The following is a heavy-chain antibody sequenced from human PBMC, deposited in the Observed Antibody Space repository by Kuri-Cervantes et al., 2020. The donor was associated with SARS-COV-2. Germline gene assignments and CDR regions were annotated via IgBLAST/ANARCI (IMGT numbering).Heavy chain of an antibody. D-gene: IGHD3-3*01. Sequence: GSLRLSCTVSGGSISSGDYYWSWIRQPPGKGLEWIGYIYYSGSTNYNPSLKSRVTISVDTSKNQFSLKLSSVTAADTAVYYCARAGEWLFGDAFDIWGQGTMVTVSS. CDR2: IYYSGST. V-gene: IGHV4-61*08. CDR1: GGSISSGDYY. J-gene: IGHJ3*02. CDR3: ARAGEWLFGDAFDI.